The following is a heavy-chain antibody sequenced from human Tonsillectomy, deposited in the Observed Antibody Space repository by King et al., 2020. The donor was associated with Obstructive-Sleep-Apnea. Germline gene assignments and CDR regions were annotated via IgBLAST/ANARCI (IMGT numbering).Heavy chain of an antibody. D-gene: IGHD5-18*01. Sequence: QLQESGPGLVKPSETLSLTCTVSGGSISSSSYYWGWIRQPPGKRLEWIGSIYYSGSTYYNPSLKSRVTISVDTSKNQFSLNLSSVTAADTAVYYCATDRNVDAAKEVDYWGQGTLVTVSS. CDR1: GGSISSSSYY. CDR2: IYYSGST. CDR3: ATDRNVDAAKEVDY. V-gene: IGHV4-39*07. J-gene: IGHJ4*02.